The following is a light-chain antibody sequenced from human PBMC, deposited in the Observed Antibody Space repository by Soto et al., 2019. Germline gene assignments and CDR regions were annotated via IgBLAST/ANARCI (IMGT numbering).Light chain of an antibody. CDR3: QQYQYWSPLT. V-gene: IGKV3-15*01. J-gene: IGKJ1*01. CDR2: GAS. Sequence: VMTQSPGTLSVSPGERATLSCRASQSVDTNLAWYQQKPGQAPRLLISGASTRATGVSARFSGSGSGTEFTLTISSLQSEDFAVYYCQQYQYWSPLTFGQGTKVEIK. CDR1: QSVDTN.